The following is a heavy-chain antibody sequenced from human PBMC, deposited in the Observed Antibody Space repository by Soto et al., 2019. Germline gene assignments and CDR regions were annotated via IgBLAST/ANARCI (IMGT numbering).Heavy chain of an antibody. Sequence: SVKVSCKASGGTFSSYAISWVRQAPGQGLEWMGGIIPTFGTANYAQKFQGRVTITADESTSTAYMELSSLRSEDTAVYYCAREGLLAYCGGDCPNWFDPWGQGTLVTVSS. V-gene: IGHV1-69*13. J-gene: IGHJ5*02. D-gene: IGHD2-21*02. CDR1: GGTFSSYA. CDR2: IIPTFGTA. CDR3: AREGLLAYCGGDCPNWFDP.